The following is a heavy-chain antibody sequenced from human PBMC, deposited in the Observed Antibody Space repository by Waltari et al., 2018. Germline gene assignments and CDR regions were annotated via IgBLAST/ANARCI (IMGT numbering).Heavy chain of an antibody. J-gene: IGHJ3*02. V-gene: IGHV1-69-2*01. Sequence: EVRLLQSGAEVKKPGTTLKISCRLSGYTLSNYYIHWIQQAPGKGLQWMGLVDPEVGQTIYAEALQGRISMTADSSTETVYMELISLTSDDSAVYYCATALGDSISASRPFEIWGQGTVITVSS. CDR2: VDPEVGQT. CDR1: GYTLSNYY. CDR3: ATALGDSISASRPFEI. D-gene: IGHD3-3*02.